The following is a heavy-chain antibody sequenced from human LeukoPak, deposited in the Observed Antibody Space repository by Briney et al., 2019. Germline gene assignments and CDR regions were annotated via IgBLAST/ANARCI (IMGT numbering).Heavy chain of an antibody. J-gene: IGHJ4*02. V-gene: IGHV4-34*01. CDR1: GGSFSGYY. CDR3: ARFGSGWHYFDY. CDR2: INHSGST. D-gene: IGHD6-19*01. Sequence: SETLSLTCAVYGGSFSGYYWSWIRQPPGKGLEWIGEINHSGSTNYNPSLKSRVTISVDTSKNQFSLKLSSVTAADTAVYYCARFGSGWHYFDYWGQGTLVIVSS.